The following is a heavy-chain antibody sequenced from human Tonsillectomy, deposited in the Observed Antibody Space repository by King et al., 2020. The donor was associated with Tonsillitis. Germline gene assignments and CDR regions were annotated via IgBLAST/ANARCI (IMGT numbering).Heavy chain of an antibody. Sequence: VQLQQWGAGLLKPSETLSLTCAVYGGSFSGYYWSWIRQPPGKGLEWIGEINHSGSTNYNPSLKSRVTISVDTSKNQFSLKLSSVTAADTAVYYCARGGRTAIGRFFFFYYLDVWGQGTPVTVSS. CDR1: GGSFSGYY. V-gene: IGHV4-34*01. CDR3: ARGGRTAIGRFFFFYYLDV. CDR2: INHSGST. J-gene: IGHJ6*03. D-gene: IGHD5-18*01.